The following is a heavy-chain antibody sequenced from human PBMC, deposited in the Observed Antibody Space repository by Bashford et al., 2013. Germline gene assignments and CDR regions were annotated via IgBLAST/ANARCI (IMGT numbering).Heavy chain of an antibody. CDR1: GYTFSGYY. D-gene: IGHD3-22*01. J-gene: IGHJ6*02. CDR3: VRVRYDSNGFDVGAMDV. Sequence: ASVKVSCKASGYTFSGYYMHWVRQAPGQGLEWMGWINPNSGVTSYAQKFQGRVTMTRDPSIATGYMELRRLRSDDTAVYYCVRVRYDSNGFDVGAMDVWGQGTTVTVSS. V-gene: IGHV1-2*02. CDR2: INPNSGVT.